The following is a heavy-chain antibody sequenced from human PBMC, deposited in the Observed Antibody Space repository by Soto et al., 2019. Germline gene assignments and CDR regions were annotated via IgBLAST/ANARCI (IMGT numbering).Heavy chain of an antibody. J-gene: IGHJ4*02. Sequence: WASVKVSCKASGYTFTDYAIHWVRQAPGQRLEWMGWIAPGNGNTKYSQNFQGRLTITRDTSATTAYMELSSLRSEDTAVYYCAKGSRMWTPDYWGQGTLVTVSS. D-gene: IGHD2-21*01. CDR2: IAPGNGNT. CDR1: GYTFTDYA. CDR3: AKGSRMWTPDY. V-gene: IGHV1-3*01.